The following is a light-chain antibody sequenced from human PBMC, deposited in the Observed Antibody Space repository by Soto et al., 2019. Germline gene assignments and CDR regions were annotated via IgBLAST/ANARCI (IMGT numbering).Light chain of an antibody. Sequence: IVLTQSPGTLSLSPGERATLSCRAGQSVSSNYLAWYQQKPGQAPRLLIYGASNRATGIPDRFSGSGSGTDFTLTISRLEPEDFAVYYCQQYNSWPPITFGQGTRLEIK. CDR3: QQYNSWPPIT. CDR1: QSVSSNY. V-gene: IGKV3-20*01. CDR2: GAS. J-gene: IGKJ5*01.